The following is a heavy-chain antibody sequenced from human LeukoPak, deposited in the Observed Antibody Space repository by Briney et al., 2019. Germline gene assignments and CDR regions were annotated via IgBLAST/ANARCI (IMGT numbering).Heavy chain of an antibody. CDR1: GFTFDDYA. D-gene: IGHD5-18*01. CDR2: ISWNSGNV. J-gene: IGHJ4*02. CDR3: ARATGYSSGSVDY. V-gene: IGHV3-9*03. Sequence: GGSLRLSCVASGFTFDDYAMHWVRQGPGKGLEWVSGISWNSGNVGYADAVEGRFTISRDNVKNSLYLQMNGLRAEDMAFYYCARATGYSSGSVDYWGQGTLVTVFS.